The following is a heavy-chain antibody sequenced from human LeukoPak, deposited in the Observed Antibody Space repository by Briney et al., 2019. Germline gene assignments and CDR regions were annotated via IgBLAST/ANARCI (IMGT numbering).Heavy chain of an antibody. D-gene: IGHD3-10*01. J-gene: IGHJ4*02. V-gene: IGHV3-30-3*01. CDR3: ARALLWFGELLS. CDR1: GFTFSSYA. Sequence: GRSLRLSCAASGFTFSSYAMHWVRQAPGKGLEWVAVISYDGSNKYYADSVKGRFTISRDNSKNTLYLQMNSLRAEDTAVYYCARALLWFGELLSWGRGTLVTVSS. CDR2: ISYDGSNK.